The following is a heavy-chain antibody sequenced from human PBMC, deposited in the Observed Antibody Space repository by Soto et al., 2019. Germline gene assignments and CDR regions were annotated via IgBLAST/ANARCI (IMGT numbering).Heavy chain of an antibody. D-gene: IGHD2-15*01. Sequence: EILCRRYSVAWGKSVGRGDYRIWIQQPPGKGLEWIGYVYTCDYTRYSSSLKRRGTISVDTSKCQFYLRLNSVTAADTAVYYCASSAADPGNFFCYSGMDVWGKRTTVPVS. J-gene: IGHJ6*01. CDR1: WGKSVGRGDY. V-gene: IGHV4-61*08. CDR2: VYTCDYT. CDR3: ASSAADPGNFFCYSGMDV.